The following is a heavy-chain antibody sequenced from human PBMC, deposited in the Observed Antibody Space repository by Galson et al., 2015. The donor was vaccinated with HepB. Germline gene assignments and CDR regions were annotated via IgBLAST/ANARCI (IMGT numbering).Heavy chain of an antibody. V-gene: IGHV3-23*01. Sequence: SLRLSCAASGFTFSSYAMSWVRQAPGKGLEWVSAISGSGSSTYYADSVKGRFTISRDNSKNTLYLQMNSLRAEDTAVYYCAKPPGWGSSSWYYFDYWGQGTLVTVSS. CDR2: ISGSGSST. J-gene: IGHJ4*02. CDR1: GFTFSSYA. D-gene: IGHD6-13*01. CDR3: AKPPGWGSSSWYYFDY.